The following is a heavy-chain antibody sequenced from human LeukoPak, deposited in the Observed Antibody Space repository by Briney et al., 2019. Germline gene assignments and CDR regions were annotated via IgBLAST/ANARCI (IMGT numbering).Heavy chain of an antibody. CDR3: ARDRSGDYGDNWFDP. J-gene: IGHJ5*02. V-gene: IGHV4-59*01. D-gene: IGHD4-17*01. Sequence: PSETLSLTCTVSGVSISSFYWSWVRQPPGKGLEWIGYIYYSGSTNYNPSLKSRVTISVDTSKNQFSLKLSSVTAADTAVYYCARDRSGDYGDNWFDPWGQGTLVTVSS. CDR1: GVSISSFY. CDR2: IYYSGST.